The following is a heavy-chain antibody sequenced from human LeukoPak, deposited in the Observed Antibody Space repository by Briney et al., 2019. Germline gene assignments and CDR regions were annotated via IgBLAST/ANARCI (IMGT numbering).Heavy chain of an antibody. J-gene: IGHJ3*02. Sequence: GATVKISCKASGYTFTDHYIHWVQQAPGKGLEWMGRVYPEDGETIYAEKFQGRVTITADTSADTAYMELRSLRSDDTAVYYCARDLRQGIVVVPAADDAFDIWGQGTMVTVSS. CDR2: VYPEDGET. CDR1: GYTFTDHY. CDR3: ARDLRQGIVVVPAADDAFDI. V-gene: IGHV1-69-2*01. D-gene: IGHD2-2*01.